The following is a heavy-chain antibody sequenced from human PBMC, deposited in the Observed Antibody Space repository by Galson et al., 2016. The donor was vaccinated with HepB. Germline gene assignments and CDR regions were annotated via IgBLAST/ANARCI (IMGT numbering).Heavy chain of an antibody. CDR3: ARHNYYQYYMDV. CDR1: GFTVSSNY. Sequence: SLRLSCAASGFTVSSNYMCWVRQAPGKGLEWVSVIYSCGSTYYADSVKGRFTISRDKSKNTLFLQMNSLRAEDTAMYYCARHNYYQYYMDVWGKGTTVTVSS. V-gene: IGHV3-53*01. J-gene: IGHJ6*03. CDR2: IYSCGST.